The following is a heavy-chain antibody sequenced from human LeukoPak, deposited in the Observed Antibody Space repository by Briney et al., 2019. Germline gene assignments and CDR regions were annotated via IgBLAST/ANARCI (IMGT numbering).Heavy chain of an antibody. CDR3: ARDQTAYYDSSGYPYYYYYYGMDV. CDR2: ISSSSSYI. J-gene: IGHJ6*02. CDR1: GFTFSSYS. Sequence: GGSLRLSCAASGFTFSSYSMNWVRQAPGKGLEWVSSISSSSSYIYYADSVKGRFTISRDNAKNSLYLQMNSPRAEDTAVYYCARDQTAYYDSSGYPYYYYYYGMDVWGQGTTVTVSS. V-gene: IGHV3-21*01. D-gene: IGHD3-22*01.